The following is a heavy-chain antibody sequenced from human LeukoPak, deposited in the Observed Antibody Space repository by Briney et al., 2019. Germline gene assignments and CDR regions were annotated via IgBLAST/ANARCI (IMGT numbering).Heavy chain of an antibody. D-gene: IGHD2-8*02. CDR1: GFTLSSYA. CDR2: ISSSGGST. Sequence: GGSLRLSCAASGFTLSSYAMNWVRQAPGKGLEWVSVISSSGGSTYYADSVKGRFTISRDSSKNTLYLQMKSLRAEDTAVYYCAKDRFPLLGVFDYWGQGTLVAVSS. J-gene: IGHJ4*02. V-gene: IGHV3-23*01. CDR3: AKDRFPLLGVFDY.